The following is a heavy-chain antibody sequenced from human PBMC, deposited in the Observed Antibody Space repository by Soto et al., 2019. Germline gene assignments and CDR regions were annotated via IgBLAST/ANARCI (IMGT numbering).Heavy chain of an antibody. Sequence: ASVKVSCKASGYTFTGYYIHWVRRAPGQGREWMGGINPNSGGTNYAQKFQGWVTMTSDTSISTAYMELSRLRSDDTAVYYCARERAGYCNNGVCYTGRGYYYYGMEVWGQGTTVTVSS. CDR1: GYTFTGYY. J-gene: IGHJ6*02. CDR2: INPNSGGT. D-gene: IGHD2-8*01. CDR3: ARERAGYCNNGVCYTGRGYYYYGMEV. V-gene: IGHV1-2*04.